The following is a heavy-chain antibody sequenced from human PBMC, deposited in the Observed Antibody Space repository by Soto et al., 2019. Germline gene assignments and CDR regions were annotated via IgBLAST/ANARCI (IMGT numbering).Heavy chain of an antibody. Sequence: SETLSLTCTVSGGSISSYYWSWIRQPPGKGLEWIGYIYYSGSTNYNPSLKSRVTISVDTSKNQFSLKLSSVTAADTAVYYCARGYSNYVGYYYYYYMYVWGKGTTVTVSS. CDR3: ARGYSNYVGYYYYYYMYV. J-gene: IGHJ6*03. CDR2: IYYSGST. V-gene: IGHV4-59*01. CDR1: GGSISSYY. D-gene: IGHD4-4*01.